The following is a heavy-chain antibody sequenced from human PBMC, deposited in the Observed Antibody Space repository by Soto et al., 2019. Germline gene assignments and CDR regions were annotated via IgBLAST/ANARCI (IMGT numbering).Heavy chain of an antibody. CDR2: SKNKADSYTT. Sequence: EVQLVESGGGLVQPGGSLRLSCAASGFTFSDHYMDWVRQAPGKGLEWVGRSKNKADSYTTEYAASVKGRFTISRDGSKNSLFLKMNSLKTEDTAVYYCTVWGSGNDFGAAWGEGILVNVSS. CDR1: GFTFSDHY. V-gene: IGHV3-72*01. D-gene: IGHD3-10*01. J-gene: IGHJ4*02. CDR3: TVWGSGNDFGAA.